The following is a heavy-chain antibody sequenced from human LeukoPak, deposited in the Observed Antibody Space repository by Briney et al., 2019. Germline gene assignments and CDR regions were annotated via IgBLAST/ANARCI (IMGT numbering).Heavy chain of an antibody. J-gene: IGHJ5*02. CDR3: AREGDVDTATWHWFDP. V-gene: IGHV1-46*01. CDR2: INPSGGST. D-gene: IGHD5-18*01. Sequence: ASVKVSCKASGYTFTSYYIHWVRQAPGQGLEWMGIINPSGGSTSYAQKFQGRVTMTRDTSTSTVYMELSSLRSEDTAVYNCAREGDVDTATWHWFDPWGQGTLVTVSS. CDR1: GYTFTSYY.